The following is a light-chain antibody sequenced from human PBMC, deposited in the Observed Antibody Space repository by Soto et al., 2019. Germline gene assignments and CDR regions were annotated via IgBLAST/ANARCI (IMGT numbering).Light chain of an antibody. Sequence: DIQMTQSPSSVSAAVGDRVTITCRASQGINKWLAWYQQKPGKVPKLLIYAASTLQSGVPSRFSGSGSGTDFTLTISSLQPEDVATYYCQKYNSAPPLFTFGPGTKVDIK. CDR3: QKYNSAPPLFT. J-gene: IGKJ3*01. V-gene: IGKV1-27*01. CDR1: QGINKW. CDR2: AAS.